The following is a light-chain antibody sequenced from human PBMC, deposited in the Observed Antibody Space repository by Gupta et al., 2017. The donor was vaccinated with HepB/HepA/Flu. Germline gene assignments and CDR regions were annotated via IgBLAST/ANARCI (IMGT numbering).Light chain of an antibody. CDR3: QQDEATPFT. CDR1: QSVSHGSNSKKN. V-gene: IGKV4-1*01. CDR2: WAS. Sequence: DIVITHSPDSLAVSLGERATINCRSSQSVSHGSNSKKNLSWYQQKPGQPPKLLIYWASTRESGVLDRLSGRGSETAFTLTIIILQAQDVAVYYIQQDEATPFTFGPGTKVHIK. J-gene: IGKJ3*01.